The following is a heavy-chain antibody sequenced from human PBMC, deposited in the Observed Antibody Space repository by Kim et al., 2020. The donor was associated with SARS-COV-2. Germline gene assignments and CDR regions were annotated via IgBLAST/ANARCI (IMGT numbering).Heavy chain of an antibody. Sequence: SETLSLTCAVYGGSFSGYYWSWIRQPPGKGLEWIGEINHSGSTNYNPSLKSRVTISVDTSKNQFSLKLSSVTAADTAVYYCAGYCSSTSCYEHDYWGQGTLVTVSS. CDR2: INHSGST. D-gene: IGHD2-2*01. CDR3: AGYCSSTSCYEHDY. V-gene: IGHV4-34*01. CDR1: GGSFSGYY. J-gene: IGHJ4*02.